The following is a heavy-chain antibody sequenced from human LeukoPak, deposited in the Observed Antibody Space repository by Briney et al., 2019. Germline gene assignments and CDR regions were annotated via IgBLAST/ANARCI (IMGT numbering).Heavy chain of an antibody. CDR1: GFTFSSYW. CDR3: ASPGNCFYRLTYY. CDR2: IKQDGSEK. Sequence: PGGSLRLSCAASGFTFSSYWMSWVRQAPGKGLEWVANIKQDGSEKYYVDSVKGRFTISRDNAKNSLYLQMNGLRAEDTAVYYCASPGNCFYRLTYYWGQGTLVTVSS. J-gene: IGHJ4*02. D-gene: IGHD2-2*02. V-gene: IGHV3-7*05.